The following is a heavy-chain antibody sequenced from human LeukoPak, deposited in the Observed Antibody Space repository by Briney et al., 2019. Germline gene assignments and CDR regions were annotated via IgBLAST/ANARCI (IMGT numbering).Heavy chain of an antibody. D-gene: IGHD1-7*01. V-gene: IGHV4-59*01. CDR1: GGSISSYY. CDR2: IYHSGST. J-gene: IGHJ4*02. CDR3: ARGYNWNYRSYDY. Sequence: SETLSLTCTVSGGSISSYYWSWIRQPPGKGLEWIGYIYHSGSTNYNPSLKSRVTISLDTSKNQFSLKLSSVTAADTAVYYCARGYNWNYRSYDYWGQGTLVTVSS.